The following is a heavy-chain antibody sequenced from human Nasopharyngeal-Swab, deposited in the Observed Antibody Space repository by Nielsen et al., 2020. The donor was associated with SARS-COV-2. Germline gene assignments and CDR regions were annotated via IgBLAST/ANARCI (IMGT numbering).Heavy chain of an antibody. CDR2: IIPIFGTA. CDR3: ARKRRGYYYYGMDV. Sequence: SVKVSCKASGGTFSSYAISWVRQAPGQGLEWMGGIIPIFGTANYAQRIQGRVTITADESTSTAYMELSSLRSEDTAVYYCARKRRGYYYYGMDVWGQGTTVTVSS. CDR1: GGTFSSYA. V-gene: IGHV1-69*13. J-gene: IGHJ6*02. D-gene: IGHD3-10*01.